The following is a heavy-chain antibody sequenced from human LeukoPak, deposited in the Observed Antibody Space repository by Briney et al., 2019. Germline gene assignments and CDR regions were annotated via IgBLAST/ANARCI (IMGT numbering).Heavy chain of an antibody. CDR3: ASSIYFTMVRGVIILGPYYYYGMDV. V-gene: IGHV3-21*01. CDR2: ISSSSSYI. J-gene: IGHJ6*04. CDR1: GFTFSSYS. Sequence: PGGSLRLSCAASGFTFSSYSMNWVRQAPGKGLEWVSSISSSSSYIYYADSVKGRFTISRDNAKNSLYLQMNSLRAEDTAVYYCASSIYFTMVRGVIILGPYYYYGMDVWGKGTTVTVSS. D-gene: IGHD3-10*01.